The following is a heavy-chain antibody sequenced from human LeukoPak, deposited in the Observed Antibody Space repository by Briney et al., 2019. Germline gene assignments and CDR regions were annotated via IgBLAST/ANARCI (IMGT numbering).Heavy chain of an antibody. CDR2: ISSSSSYI. Sequence: GGSLRLSCAASGFTFSSYSMNWVRQAPGKGLEWVSFISSSSSYIYYADSVKGRFTISRDNAKNSLYLQMNSLRAEDTAVYYCARVDTATFDYWGQGTLVTVSS. D-gene: IGHD5-18*01. J-gene: IGHJ4*02. V-gene: IGHV3-21*01. CDR1: GFTFSSYS. CDR3: ARVDTATFDY.